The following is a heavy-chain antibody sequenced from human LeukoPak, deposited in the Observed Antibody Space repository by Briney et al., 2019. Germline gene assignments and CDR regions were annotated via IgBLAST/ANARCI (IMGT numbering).Heavy chain of an antibody. Sequence: HTGGSLRLSCVASGFTFSSYAMSWVRQAPGKGLEWVSSLSGSGESTLYADSVKGRFTISRDNSKNTLFLQMYSLRADDTAVYLCAKGPSGWGSFDFWGQGTLVTVSS. CDR3: AKGPSGWGSFDF. J-gene: IGHJ4*02. CDR1: GFTFSSYA. D-gene: IGHD6-19*01. V-gene: IGHV3-23*01. CDR2: LSGSGEST.